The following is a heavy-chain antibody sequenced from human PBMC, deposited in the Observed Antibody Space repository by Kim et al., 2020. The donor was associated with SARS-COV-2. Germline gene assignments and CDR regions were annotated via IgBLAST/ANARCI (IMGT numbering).Heavy chain of an antibody. CDR3: ARDRTPLGELSLYL. D-gene: IGHD3-16*02. V-gene: IGHV3-21*01. Sequence: GGSLRLSCAASGFTFSSYSMNWVRQAPGKGLEWVSSISSSGNYIFYADSVKGRFTISRDNAKNSLYLQMNSLRAEDTAVYYCARDRTPLGELSLYLWGQGTLVTVSS. J-gene: IGHJ5*02. CDR2: ISSSGNYI. CDR1: GFTFSSYS.